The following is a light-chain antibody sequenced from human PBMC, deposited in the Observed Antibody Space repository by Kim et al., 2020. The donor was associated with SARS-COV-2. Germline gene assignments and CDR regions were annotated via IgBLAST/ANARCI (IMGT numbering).Light chain of an antibody. J-gene: IGKJ2*01. CDR1: QSVSSGY. CDR3: QQYDSSPYT. CDR2: GVS. Sequence: LSPGERATLSCRASQSVSSGYLAWYQQKPGQAPRFLIYGVSTRATGIPDRFSGSGSGTDFTLTISRLEPEDFAVYYCQQYDSSPYTFGQGTKLEI. V-gene: IGKV3-20*01.